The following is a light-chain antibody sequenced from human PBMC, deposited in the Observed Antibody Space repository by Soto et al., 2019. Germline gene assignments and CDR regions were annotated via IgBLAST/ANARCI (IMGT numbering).Light chain of an antibody. CDR2: HAS. Sequence: EIMMTQSPATLSVSPGERATLSCRASQSVRNNLAWYQQKPGQAPRLLIYHASTRATGIPARFSGSGSGTEFTLTISSLQSEDFALYYCQQYNNWPPITFGQGTRLEIK. CDR1: QSVRNN. CDR3: QQYNNWPPIT. V-gene: IGKV3-15*01. J-gene: IGKJ5*01.